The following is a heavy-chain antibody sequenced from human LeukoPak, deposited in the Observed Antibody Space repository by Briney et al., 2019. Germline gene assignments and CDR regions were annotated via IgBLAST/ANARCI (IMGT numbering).Heavy chain of an antibody. D-gene: IGHD2-8*01. CDR1: GFTFSTYA. Sequence: PGGSLRLSCAASGFTFSTYAMTWVRQAPGQGLEWVSSIRGSGGCTFYADSVKGRFTISRDNTRNTLYLQMNSLRTEDTALYYCARDPNGDYIGAFDIWGQGIMVTVSS. V-gene: IGHV3-23*01. CDR2: IRGSGGCT. CDR3: ARDPNGDYIGAFDI. J-gene: IGHJ3*02.